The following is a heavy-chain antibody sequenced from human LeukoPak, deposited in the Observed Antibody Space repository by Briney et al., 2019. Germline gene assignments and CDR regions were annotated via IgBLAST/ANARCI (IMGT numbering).Heavy chain of an antibody. Sequence: GWSLRLSCAACGFTFSSYWMHWVRQAPGKGLVWVSRINSDGSSTSYADSVKGRFTISRDNAKNTLYLQMNSLRAEDTAVYYCARESPYYDSSGYGYWGQGTLVTVSS. CDR2: INSDGSST. CDR3: ARESPYYDSSGYGY. CDR1: GFTFSSYW. D-gene: IGHD3-22*01. J-gene: IGHJ4*02. V-gene: IGHV3-74*01.